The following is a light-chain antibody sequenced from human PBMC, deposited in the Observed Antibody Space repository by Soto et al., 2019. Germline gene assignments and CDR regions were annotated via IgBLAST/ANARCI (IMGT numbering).Light chain of an antibody. Sequence: QSALTHPASVSGSPGQSITISCTGTSSGVGSYNLVSWYQQHPGKAPKLMIYEGSKRPSGVSNRFSGSKSGNTASLTISGLQAEDEADYYCCSYAGSSTYVFGTGTKVTVL. CDR2: EGS. CDR3: CSYAGSSTYV. J-gene: IGLJ1*01. V-gene: IGLV2-23*01. CDR1: SSGVGSYNL.